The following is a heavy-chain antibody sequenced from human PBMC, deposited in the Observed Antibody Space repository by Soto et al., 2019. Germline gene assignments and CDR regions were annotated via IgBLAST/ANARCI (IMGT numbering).Heavy chain of an antibody. CDR2: INHSGST. J-gene: IGHJ6*02. CDR3: ARGKRQQLVSLYYYYGMDV. CDR1: GGPFSGYY. D-gene: IGHD6-13*01. V-gene: IGHV4-34*01. Sequence: SETLSLTCAVYGGPFSGYYWSWIRQPPGKGLEWIGEINHSGSTNYNPSLKSRVTISVDTSKNQFSLKLSSVTAADTAVYYCARGKRQQLVSLYYYYGMDVWGQGTTVTVSS.